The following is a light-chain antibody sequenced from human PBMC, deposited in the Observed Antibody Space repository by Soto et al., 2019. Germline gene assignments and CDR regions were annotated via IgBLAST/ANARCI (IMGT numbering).Light chain of an antibody. Sequence: QSALTQPASVSGSPGQSITISCTGTSSDVGAYDYVSWYQQNPGKAPKLIISEVSDRPSGVSNRFSGSKSGNTASLTISGLQAEDEADYFCGSFTTSRIWVFGGGTKLTVL. CDR1: SSDVGAYDY. V-gene: IGLV2-14*01. CDR3: GSFTTSRIWV. J-gene: IGLJ3*02. CDR2: EVS.